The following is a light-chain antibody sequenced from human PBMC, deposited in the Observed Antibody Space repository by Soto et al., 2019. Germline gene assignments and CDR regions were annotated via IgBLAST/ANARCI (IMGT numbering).Light chain of an antibody. Sequence: DIPMTQSPSFVSVSVGDRVTITCRASLEIGSWLAWYQQKPGRAPKGLIYSASSLQSGVPSRFSGSGSGTDFTLTISSLQPGDFATYYCQQTNSFPITFGGGTKVEIK. CDR1: LEIGSW. V-gene: IGKV1-12*01. CDR3: QQTNSFPIT. J-gene: IGKJ4*01. CDR2: SAS.